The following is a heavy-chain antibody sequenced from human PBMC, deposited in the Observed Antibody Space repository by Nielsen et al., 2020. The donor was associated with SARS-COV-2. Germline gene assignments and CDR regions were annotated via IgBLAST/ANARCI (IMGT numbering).Heavy chain of an antibody. CDR1: GFIPNSYT. V-gene: IGHV3-48*02. CDR3: ARGGPPIYGAVGYFDY. CDR2: SKNSGSTI. J-gene: IGHJ4*02. Sequence: GDSLRLSCSASGFIPNSYTMNWVPQAPGKGLEWISYSKNSGSTIYYADSVKGRFTIPRDNAKNSLYLKMNSLTDEDTAVYYCARGGPPIYGAVGYFDYWGQGTLVTVSS. D-gene: IGHD3-3*01.